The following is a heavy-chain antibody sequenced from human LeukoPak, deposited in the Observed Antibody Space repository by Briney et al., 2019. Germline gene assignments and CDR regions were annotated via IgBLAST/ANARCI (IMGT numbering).Heavy chain of an antibody. D-gene: IGHD3-22*01. V-gene: IGHV1-46*01. CDR2: INPSGGST. CDR3: ARGKDDSTGHYDAFDI. J-gene: IGHJ3*02. CDR1: GYTFTSYY. Sequence: ASVKVSCKASGYTFTSYYMHWVRQAPGQGLEWMGIINPSGGSTSYAQKFQGRVTMTRDTSTSTVYMELSSLRSEDTAVYFCARGKDDSTGHYDAFDIWGHGTMVTVSS.